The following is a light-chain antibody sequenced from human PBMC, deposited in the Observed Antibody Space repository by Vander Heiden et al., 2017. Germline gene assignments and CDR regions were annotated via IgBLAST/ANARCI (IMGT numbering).Light chain of an antibody. Sequence: QSGLPQPPSGAGAPGQRVTNTRTGSTSNLGPGYEPTPHQRLPGTAPKLLFYGNNSPSSGVPDRFSASKADTAAPLVIAGLQADDEAAYYCQSYDTSLTKVFGGGTKLTV. J-gene: IGLJ2*01. V-gene: IGLV1-40*01. CDR2: GNN. CDR3: QSYDTSLTKV. CDR1: TSNLGPGYE.